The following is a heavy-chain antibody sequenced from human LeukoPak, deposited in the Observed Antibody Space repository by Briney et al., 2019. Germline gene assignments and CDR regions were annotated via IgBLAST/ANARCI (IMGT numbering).Heavy chain of an antibody. J-gene: IGHJ6*02. CDR1: GYTFTSYY. Sequence: ASVKVSCKASGYTFTSYYMHWVRQAPGQGLEWMGIINPSGGSTSYAQKFQGRVTMTTDTSTSTAYMELRSLRSDDTAVYYCARDGIEYGSGSFYSIGIDVWGQGTTVSVSS. V-gene: IGHV1-46*01. CDR2: INPSGGST. CDR3: ARDGIEYGSGSFYSIGIDV. D-gene: IGHD3-10*01.